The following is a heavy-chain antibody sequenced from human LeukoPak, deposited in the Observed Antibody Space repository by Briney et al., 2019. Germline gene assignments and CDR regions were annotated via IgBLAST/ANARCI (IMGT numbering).Heavy chain of an antibody. V-gene: IGHV5-51*01. Sequence: GESLKISCKGSGYSFTSYWIGWVRQMPGKGLEWMGIIYPDDSDARYIPSFQGQVTISADKSISTAYMQWSSLKASDTAMYYCARPGLTSNDAFDIWGQGTMVTVSS. D-gene: IGHD1/OR15-1a*01. J-gene: IGHJ3*02. CDR2: IYPDDSDA. CDR3: ARPGLTSNDAFDI. CDR1: GYSFTSYW.